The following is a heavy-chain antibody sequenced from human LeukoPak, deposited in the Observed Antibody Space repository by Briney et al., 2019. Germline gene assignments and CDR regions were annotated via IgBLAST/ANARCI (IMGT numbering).Heavy chain of an antibody. D-gene: IGHD6-6*01. CDR2: IIPIFGTA. Sequence: SVKVSFKASGGTFSSYAISWVRQAPGQGLEWMGGIIPIFGTANYAQKFQGRVTINTDEAKSTAYMELRSVRSEYTAVYYCARDIGGGRGSIAARHSYNWFDPWGQGTLVTVSS. CDR3: ARDIGGGRGSIAARHSYNWFDP. J-gene: IGHJ5*02. V-gene: IGHV1-69*05. CDR1: GGTFSSYA.